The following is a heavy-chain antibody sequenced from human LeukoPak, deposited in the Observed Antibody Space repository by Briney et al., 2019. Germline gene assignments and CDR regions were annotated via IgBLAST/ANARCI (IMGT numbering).Heavy chain of an antibody. Sequence: ASVKVSCKASGYTFTGYYIHWVRQAPGQGLEWMGWINPNSGGTNYAQKFQGRVTMTRDTSISTAYMELSRLRSDDTAVYYCATGGGDYYDSSGQLFDQWGQGILVTVSS. D-gene: IGHD3-22*01. CDR2: INPNSGGT. CDR1: GYTFTGYY. J-gene: IGHJ4*02. CDR3: ATGGGDYYDSSGQLFDQ. V-gene: IGHV1-2*02.